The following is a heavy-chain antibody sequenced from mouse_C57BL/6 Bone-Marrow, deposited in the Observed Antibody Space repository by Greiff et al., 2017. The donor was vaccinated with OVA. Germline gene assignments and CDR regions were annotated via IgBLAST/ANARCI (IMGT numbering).Heavy chain of an antibody. Sequence: EVMLVESGEGLVKPGGSLKLSCAASGFTFSSYAMSWVRQTPGKGLEWVAYISSGGDYTYYADTVKGRFTISRDNARNTLYLQMSSLKSEDTAMYYCTLRPWFAYWGQGTLVTVSA. J-gene: IGHJ3*01. CDR3: TLRPWFAY. CDR1: GFTFSSYA. D-gene: IGHD2-12*01. V-gene: IGHV5-9-1*02. CDR2: ISSGGDYT.